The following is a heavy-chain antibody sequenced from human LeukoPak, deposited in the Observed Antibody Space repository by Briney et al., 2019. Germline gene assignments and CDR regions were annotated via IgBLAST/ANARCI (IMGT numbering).Heavy chain of an antibody. CDR1: GYSISSGYY. V-gene: IGHV4-38-2*02. Sequence: PSETLSLTCTVSGYSISSGYYWGWIRQPPGKGLEWIGSIYHSGRTFYNPSLKSRVTISVDTSKNQFSLKLTSVTAADTAVYYCARSWYSSSWYVGIEYWGLGTLVTVSS. CDR2: IYHSGRT. CDR3: ARSWYSSSWYVGIEY. D-gene: IGHD6-19*01. J-gene: IGHJ4*02.